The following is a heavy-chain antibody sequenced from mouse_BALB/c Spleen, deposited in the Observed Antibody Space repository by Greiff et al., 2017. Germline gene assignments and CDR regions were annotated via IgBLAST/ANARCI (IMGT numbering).Heavy chain of an antibody. J-gene: IGHJ4*01. D-gene: IGHD1-1*01. Sequence: VQLQQSGPELVKPGASVKISCKASGYAFSSSWMNWVKQRPGQGLEWIGRIYPGDGDTNYNGKFKGKATLTADKSSSTAYMQLSSLTSVDSAVYFCARYYYNYYYAMDYWGQGTSVTVSS. CDR1: GYAFSSSW. CDR3: ARYYYNYYYAMDY. CDR2: IYPGDGDT. V-gene: IGHV1-82*01.